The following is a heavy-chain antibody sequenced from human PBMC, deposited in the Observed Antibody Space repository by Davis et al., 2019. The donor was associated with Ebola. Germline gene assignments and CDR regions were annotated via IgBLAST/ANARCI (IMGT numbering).Heavy chain of an antibody. CDR1: GYTFTGYY. J-gene: IGHJ4*02. CDR3: AGSTIFGVVIIGPFDY. D-gene: IGHD3-3*01. V-gene: IGHV1-2*02. Sequence: ASVKVSCKASGYTFTGYYMHWVRQAPGQGLEWMGWINPNSGGTNYAQKFQGRVTITADESTSTAYMELSSLRSEDTAVYYCAGSTIFGVVIIGPFDYWGQGTLVTVSS. CDR2: INPNSGGT.